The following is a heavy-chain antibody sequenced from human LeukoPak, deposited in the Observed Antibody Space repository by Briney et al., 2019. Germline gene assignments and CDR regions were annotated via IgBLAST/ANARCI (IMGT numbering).Heavy chain of an antibody. V-gene: IGHV4-61*08. CDR3: ARGVYGIYYFDY. Sequence: SETLSLTCTVSGGSLTDGDYYWGWVRQPPGTGLQWIATTYEGASLKSRVTISLDTSKNQFFLRLTSVTAADTAVYYCARGVYGIYYFDYWGQGTLVTVSS. CDR1: GGSLTDGDYY. CDR2: T. D-gene: IGHD5/OR15-5a*01. J-gene: IGHJ4*02.